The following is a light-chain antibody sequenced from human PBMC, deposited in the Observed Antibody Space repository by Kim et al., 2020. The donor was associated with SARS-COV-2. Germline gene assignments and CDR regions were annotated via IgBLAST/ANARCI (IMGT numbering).Light chain of an antibody. J-gene: IGLJ2*01. CDR2: GKN. Sequence: SSELTQDPAVSVALGQTVRITCQGDSLRSYYASWYQQKPGQAPVLVIYGKNNRPSGIPDGFSGSSSGNTAALTITGAQAEDEADYYCNSRDSSGNHLVFGGGTQLPLL. CDR1: SLRSYY. V-gene: IGLV3-19*01. CDR3: NSRDSSGNHLV.